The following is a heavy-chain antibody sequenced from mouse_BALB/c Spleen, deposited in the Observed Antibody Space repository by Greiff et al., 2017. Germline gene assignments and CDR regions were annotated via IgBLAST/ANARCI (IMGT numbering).Heavy chain of an antibody. CDR1: GFTFSSYT. CDR3: TREERYDYFDY. V-gene: IGHV5-6-4*01. Sequence: EVHLVESGGGLVKPGGSLKLSCAASGFTFSSYTMSWVRQTPEKRLEWVATISSGGSYTYYPDSVKGRFTISRDNAKNTLYLQMSSLKSEDTAMYYCTREERYDYFDYWGQGTTLTVSS. J-gene: IGHJ2*01. CDR2: ISSGGSYT. D-gene: IGHD2-14*01.